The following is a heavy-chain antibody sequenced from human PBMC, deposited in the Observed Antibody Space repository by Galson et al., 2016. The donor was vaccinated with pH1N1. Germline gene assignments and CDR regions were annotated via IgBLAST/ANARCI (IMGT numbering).Heavy chain of an antibody. J-gene: IGHJ4*02. CDR1: GDSVSSEIW. D-gene: IGHD4-17*01. V-gene: IGHV4-4*02. CDR2: IHYSGST. CDR3: AKGRHYGDSQPFDY. Sequence: ETLSLTCIVSGDSVSSEIWWTWVRQPPGKALEWIGVIHYSGSTNFHPALGSRVAMSVDVSRNIFSLDLGSVTAADTAVYYCAKGRHYGDSQPFDYWGQGILVTVSS.